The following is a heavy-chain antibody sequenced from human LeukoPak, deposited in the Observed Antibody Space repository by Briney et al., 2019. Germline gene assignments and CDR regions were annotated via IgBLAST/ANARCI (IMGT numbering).Heavy chain of an antibody. CDR3: ARAESVTENYFDY. CDR2: ISSSGSTI. D-gene: IGHD4-17*01. V-gene: IGHV3-11*04. CDR1: GFTFSDYY. Sequence: PGGSLRLSCAASGFTFSDYYMSWIRQAPGKGLEWVSYISSSGSTIYYADSVKGRFTISRDNPKNSLYLQMNSLRAEDTAVYYCARAESVTENYFDYWGQGTLVTVSS. J-gene: IGHJ4*02.